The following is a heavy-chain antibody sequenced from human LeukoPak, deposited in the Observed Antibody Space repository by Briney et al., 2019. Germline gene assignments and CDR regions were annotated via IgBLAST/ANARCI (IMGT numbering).Heavy chain of an antibody. CDR2: IYPGDSDT. D-gene: IGHD6-19*01. V-gene: IGHV5-51*01. J-gene: IGHJ3*02. CDR1: GYIFTSYW. CDR3: ARPGDSSGWYISAFDI. Sequence: HGGSLKISCKGSGYIFTSYWIGWVRQVPGKGLEGMGIIYPGDSDTRYSPSLQGQVTISANKSISTAYLQWSSLKASDTAMYYCARPGDSSGWYISAFDIWGQGTMVTVSS.